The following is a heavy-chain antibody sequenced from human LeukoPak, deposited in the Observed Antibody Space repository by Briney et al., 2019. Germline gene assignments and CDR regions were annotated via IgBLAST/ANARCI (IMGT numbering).Heavy chain of an antibody. V-gene: IGHV4-39*01. Sequence: SETLSLTCTVSGGSISSSSYNWGWIRQPPGQGLEWVVSMYFSGTTYYNPSLKSRVTMSADTSKNEFSLKLNSVTAAETAVFYCARHSSVYSYGHAPFDYWGQGTLVTVSS. CDR3: ARHSSVYSYGHAPFDY. D-gene: IGHD5-18*01. CDR1: GGSISSSSYN. J-gene: IGHJ4*02. CDR2: MYFSGTT.